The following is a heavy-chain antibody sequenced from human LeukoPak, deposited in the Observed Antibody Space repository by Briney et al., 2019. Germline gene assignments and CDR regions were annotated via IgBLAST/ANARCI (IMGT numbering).Heavy chain of an antibody. Sequence: SETLSLTCTVSGGSIDSSSYYWGWIRQPPGKGLEWIGSIYYSGSTNYNPSLKSRVTISVDTSKNQFSLKLSSVTAADTAVYYCARVMDYDILTGDYYYYMDVWGKGTTVTISS. CDR1: GGSIDSSSYY. CDR3: ARVMDYDILTGDYYYYMDV. J-gene: IGHJ6*03. V-gene: IGHV4-39*07. D-gene: IGHD3-9*01. CDR2: IYYSGST.